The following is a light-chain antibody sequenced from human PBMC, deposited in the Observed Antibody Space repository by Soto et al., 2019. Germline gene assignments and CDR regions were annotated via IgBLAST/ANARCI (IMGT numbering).Light chain of an antibody. CDR1: SSDVGSSNF. CDR2: EAT. Sequence: QSVLTQPASVSGSPRQSITISCTGGSSDVGSSNFVSWYQQRACKAPKLIIYEATRRPSGVSGRFSGSKSGNTASLTISGLQAEDEADYYCCSFPGGSTLYLFGTGTKLTVL. V-gene: IGLV2-23*01. J-gene: IGLJ1*01. CDR3: CSFPGGSTLYL.